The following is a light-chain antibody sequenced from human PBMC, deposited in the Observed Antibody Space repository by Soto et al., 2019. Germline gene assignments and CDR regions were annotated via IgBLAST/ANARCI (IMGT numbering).Light chain of an antibody. J-gene: IGKJ1*01. V-gene: IGKV1-5*01. CDR3: QQYNSYPWT. CDR2: DAS. Sequence: DIQMTQSPSTLSASVGDRVTITCRASQSISSWLAWYQQKPGKAPKLQIYDASSLESGVPSRFSGSGSGTEVTLTISSLQPDDFTTYYCQQYNSYPWTFGQGTKVEIK. CDR1: QSISSW.